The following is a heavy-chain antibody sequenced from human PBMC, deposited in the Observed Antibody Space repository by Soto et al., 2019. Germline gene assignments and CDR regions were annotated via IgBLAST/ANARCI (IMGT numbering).Heavy chain of an antibody. Sequence: SKALSLTCAVYGGSFSGYYWSWIRQPPGRGLEWIGEINHSGSTNYNPSLKSRVTISVETSMNQFSLKLSSVTAADTAVYYCARDPISSGWAMDVWGQGTTVTVSS. J-gene: IGHJ6*02. CDR3: ARDPISSGWAMDV. CDR1: GGSFSGYY. D-gene: IGHD6-19*01. CDR2: INHSGST. V-gene: IGHV4-34*01.